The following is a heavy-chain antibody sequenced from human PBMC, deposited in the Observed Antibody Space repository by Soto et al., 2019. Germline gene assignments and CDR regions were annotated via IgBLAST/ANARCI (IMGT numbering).Heavy chain of an antibody. Sequence: PSETLSLTCTVSGGSISSSSYYWGWIRQPPGKGLEWIGSIYYSRSTYYNPSLKSRVTISVDTSKNQFSLKLSSVTAADTAVYYCARDRVLLGFGGFVPRSYYYDYPGRRTLVTVSS. CDR3: ARDRVLLGFGGFVPRSYYYDY. J-gene: IGHJ4*02. CDR2: IYYSRST. V-gene: IGHV4-39*01. CDR1: GGSISSSSYY. D-gene: IGHD3-10*01.